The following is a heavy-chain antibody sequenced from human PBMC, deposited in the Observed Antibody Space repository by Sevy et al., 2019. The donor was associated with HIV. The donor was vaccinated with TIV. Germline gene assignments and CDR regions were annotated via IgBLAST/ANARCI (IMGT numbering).Heavy chain of an antibody. CDR1: GYSFTSHW. CDR2: IYPDDSAS. V-gene: IGHV5-51*01. J-gene: IGHJ4*02. D-gene: IGHD3-22*01. CDR3: ATSRSGYFDSSGYYIY. Sequence: GESLKISCKGSGYSFTSHWIGWVRHMPGKGLEWMGIIYPDDSASRYSPSFQAQVTFSADKSISTAYLQWSSLKASDTAMYYCATSRSGYFDSSGYYIYWGQGTLVTVSS.